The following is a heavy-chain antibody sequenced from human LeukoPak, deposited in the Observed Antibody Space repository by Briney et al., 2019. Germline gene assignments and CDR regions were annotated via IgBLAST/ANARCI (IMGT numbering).Heavy chain of an antibody. CDR3: ARDSLAPLPDPPYFDY. CDR1: GFTFSDYY. D-gene: IGHD5/OR15-5a*01. Sequence: GGSLRLSCAASGFTFSDYYMSWIRQAPGKGLEWVSYISSSGSTIYYADSVKGRFTISRDNAKNSLYLQMNSLRAEDTAVYYCARDSLAPLPDPPYFDYWGQGTLVTVSS. J-gene: IGHJ4*02. CDR2: ISSSGSTI. V-gene: IGHV3-11*01.